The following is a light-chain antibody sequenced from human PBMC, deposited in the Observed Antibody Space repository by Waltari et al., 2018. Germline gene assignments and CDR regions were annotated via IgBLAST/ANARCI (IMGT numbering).Light chain of an antibody. CDR3: GTWDSSLSGAV. CDR1: SSNIGNNY. Sequence: QSVLTQPPSVSAAPGQRVTTSCSGGSSNIGNNYVSWYRQFPGTAPKLLIYQNRERPSGIPGRFSGSKSGTSSTLDITGLQAGDEADYYCGTWDSSLSGAVFGGGTHLTVL. J-gene: IGLJ7*01. CDR2: QNR. V-gene: IGLV1-51*02.